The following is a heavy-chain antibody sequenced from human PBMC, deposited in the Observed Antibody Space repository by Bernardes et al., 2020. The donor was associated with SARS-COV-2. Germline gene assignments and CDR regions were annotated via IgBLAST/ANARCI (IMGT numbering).Heavy chain of an antibody. CDR3: ARVGVVVATNWYFDL. CDR1: GGSISSNY. Sequence: TLSLTCTVSGGSISSNYWSWIRQPPGKGLEWMGYIYNSGSTNYNPSLKSRVTISVDTSKNQFSLKLSSVTAADTAVYYCARVGVVVATNWYFDLWGRGTLVIVSS. D-gene: IGHD2-15*01. V-gene: IGHV4-59*01. CDR2: IYNSGST. J-gene: IGHJ2*01.